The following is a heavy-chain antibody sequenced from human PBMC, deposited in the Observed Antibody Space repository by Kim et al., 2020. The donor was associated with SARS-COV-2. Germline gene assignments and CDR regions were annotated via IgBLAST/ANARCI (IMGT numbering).Heavy chain of an antibody. CDR3: AKDEGGYCSGGSCLYYG. Sequence: GGSLRLSCAASGFTFDDYAMHWVRQAPGKGLEWVSGISWNSGSIGYADSVKGRFTISRDNAKNSLYLQMNSLRAEDTALYYCAKDEGGYCSGGSCLYYG. CDR1: GFTFDDYA. J-gene: IGHJ6*01. D-gene: IGHD2-15*01. V-gene: IGHV3-9*01. CDR2: ISWNSGSI.